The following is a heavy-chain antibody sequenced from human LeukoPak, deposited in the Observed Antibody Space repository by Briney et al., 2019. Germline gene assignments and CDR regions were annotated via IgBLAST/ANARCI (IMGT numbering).Heavy chain of an antibody. CDR3: AKVSICYGCYFDY. Sequence: PGGSLRLSCAASGYSFSDHGMTWVRQTPGKGLQWVSTINGLGDNPSYAETAKGRFTVYRDNSKSTVYLQMNRLRAEDTAIYYCAKVSICYGCYFDYWGPGIPVTVSS. CDR1: GYSFSDHG. J-gene: IGHJ4*02. CDR2: INGLGDNP. D-gene: IGHD3-10*02. V-gene: IGHV3-23*01.